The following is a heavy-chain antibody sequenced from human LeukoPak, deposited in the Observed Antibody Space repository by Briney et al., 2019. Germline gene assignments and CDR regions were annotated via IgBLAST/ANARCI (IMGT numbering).Heavy chain of an antibody. CDR2: IYYSGST. CDR1: GGSFSGYY. J-gene: IGHJ4*02. CDR3: ASLSGVDY. V-gene: IGHV4-34*01. Sequence: PSETLSLTCAVYGGSFSGYYWSWIRQPPGKGLEWIGSIYYSGSTYYNPSLKSRVTISVDTSKNQFSLKLSSVTAADTAVYYCASLSGVDYWGQGTLVTVSS.